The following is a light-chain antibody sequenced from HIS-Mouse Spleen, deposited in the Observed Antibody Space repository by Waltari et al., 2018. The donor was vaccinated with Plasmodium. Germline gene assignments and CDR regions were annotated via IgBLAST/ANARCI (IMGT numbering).Light chain of an antibody. Sequence: DIVLTQSPGTLSLSPGERATLSCRASQSVSRSYLAWYQQKPGQAPRLLIYGASSMATGIPDRFSGSGSGTDFTLTISRLEPEDFAVYYCQQYGSSGTFGQGTKVEIK. CDR3: QQYGSSGT. CDR2: GAS. J-gene: IGKJ1*01. V-gene: IGKV3-20*01. CDR1: QSVSRSY.